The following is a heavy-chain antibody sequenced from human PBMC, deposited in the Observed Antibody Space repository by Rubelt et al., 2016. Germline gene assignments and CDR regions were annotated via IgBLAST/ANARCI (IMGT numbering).Heavy chain of an antibody. D-gene: IGHD6-13*01. Sequence: ESGPGLVKPSQTLSLTCTVFGDSISSGGYYWTWIRQQPGTGLEWIGYFYYSATTSYNPSLQSRVTFSVDTSKNQFSLKLSSVTAADTAVYYCARDLEGGSWTLWGQGTLVTVSS. J-gene: IGHJ4*02. CDR1: GDSISSGGYY. V-gene: IGHV4-31*03. CDR3: ARDLEGGSWTL. CDR2: FYYSATT.